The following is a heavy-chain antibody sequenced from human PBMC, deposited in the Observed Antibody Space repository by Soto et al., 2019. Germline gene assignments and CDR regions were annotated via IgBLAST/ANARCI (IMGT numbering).Heavy chain of an antibody. V-gene: IGHV1-69*01. CDR1: GGTFSSYA. D-gene: IGHD2-2*01. Sequence: QVQLVQSGAEVKKPGSSVKVSCKASGGTFSSYAISWVRQAPGQGLEWMGGIIPIFGTANYAQKFQGRVTITADESTGTAYMELSSLRSEDTAVYYCARVRQYCRSTSCYQVNGMDVWGQGTTVTVSS. CDR2: IIPIFGTA. CDR3: ARVRQYCRSTSCYQVNGMDV. J-gene: IGHJ6*02.